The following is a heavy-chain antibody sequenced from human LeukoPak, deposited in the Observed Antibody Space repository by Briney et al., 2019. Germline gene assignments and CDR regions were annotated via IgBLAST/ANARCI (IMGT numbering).Heavy chain of an antibody. J-gene: IGHJ3*02. V-gene: IGHV3-66*01. D-gene: IGHD3-22*01. Sequence: GGSLRLSCAASGFTVSSNYMSWVRQAPGKGLEWVSVIYSGGSTYYADSVKGRFTVSRDNSKNTLYLQMNSLRAEDTAVYYCARAPFTYDSSGNSFDIWGQGTMVTVSS. CDR2: IYSGGST. CDR1: GFTVSSNY. CDR3: ARAPFTYDSSGNSFDI.